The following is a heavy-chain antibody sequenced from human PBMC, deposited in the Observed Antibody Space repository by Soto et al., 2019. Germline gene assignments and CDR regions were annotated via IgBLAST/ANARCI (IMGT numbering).Heavy chain of an antibody. Sequence: SLRLSCSASGFTFTNYPLHWVRHAPGKGLEWVAVISYDGSNKYYADSVKGRFTISRDNSKNTLFLQMISLRAEDAAVYYCARVGAYIGYTTNYYYHGMDVWGQGTTVTVSS. V-gene: IGHV3-30-3*01. CDR3: ARVGAYIGYTTNYYYHGMDV. J-gene: IGHJ6*02. D-gene: IGHD5-12*01. CDR2: ISYDGSNK. CDR1: GFTFTNYP.